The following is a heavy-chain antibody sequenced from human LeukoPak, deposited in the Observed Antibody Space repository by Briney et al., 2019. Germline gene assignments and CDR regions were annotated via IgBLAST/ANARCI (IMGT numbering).Heavy chain of an antibody. J-gene: IGHJ4*02. CDR2: ISANGDTT. Sequence: GGSLRLSCAASGFTFSSYAMSWVRQAPGKGLEGVSGISANGDTTKYADSVKGRFTISRDNSKNTVFLQMNSLRADDTAVYYCAKEGRIAAGTGDYFDYWGQGTLVSVSS. D-gene: IGHD6-13*01. CDR1: GFTFSSYA. V-gene: IGHV3-23*01. CDR3: AKEGRIAAGTGDYFDY.